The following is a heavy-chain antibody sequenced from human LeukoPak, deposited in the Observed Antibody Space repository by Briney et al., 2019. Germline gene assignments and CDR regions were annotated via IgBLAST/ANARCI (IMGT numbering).Heavy chain of an antibody. CDR3: ARHADYSSGSYYMNY. CDR1: GGSISSYY. D-gene: IGHD3-10*01. V-gene: IGHV4-59*08. CDR2: IYYSGST. J-gene: IGHJ4*02. Sequence: SETLSLTCTVSGGSISSYYWSWIRQPPGKGLEWIGYIYYSGSTNYNPSLKSRVTISVDTSKNQFSLKLSSVTAADTAVYHCARHADYSSGSYYMNYWGQGTLVTVSS.